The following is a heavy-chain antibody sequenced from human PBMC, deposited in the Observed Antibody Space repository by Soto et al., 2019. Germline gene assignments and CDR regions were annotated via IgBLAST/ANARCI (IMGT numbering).Heavy chain of an antibody. CDR1: GCSISSYY. CDR2: IYYSGST. CDR3: ARLRGQQLVRNYYYGMDV. Sequence: SETLSLTCTVSGCSISSYYWSWIRQPPGKGLEWIGYIYYSGSTNYNPSLKSRVTISVDTSKNQFSLKLSSVTAADTAVYYCARLRGQQLVRNYYYGMDVWGQGTTVT. J-gene: IGHJ6*02. D-gene: IGHD6-13*01. V-gene: IGHV4-59*01.